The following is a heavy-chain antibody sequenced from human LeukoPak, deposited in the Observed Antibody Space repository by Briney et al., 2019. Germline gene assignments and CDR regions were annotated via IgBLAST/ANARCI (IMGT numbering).Heavy chain of an antibody. Sequence: PGGSLRLSCEASGLTFSNSWMHWVRQVPGKGLVWVSRMYGDMRDISYADSVKDRFTISRDNAKNTVYLQMNSLRGEDTAVYYCARDLGLRGSTWGQGTLVTVSS. V-gene: IGHV3-74*01. CDR3: ARDLGLRGST. CDR2: MYGDMRDI. CDR1: GLTFSNSW. J-gene: IGHJ5*02. D-gene: IGHD5-12*01.